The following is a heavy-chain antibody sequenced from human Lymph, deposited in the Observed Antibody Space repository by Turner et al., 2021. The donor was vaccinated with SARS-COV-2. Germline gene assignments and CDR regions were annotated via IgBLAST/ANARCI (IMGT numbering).Heavy chain of an antibody. Sequence: EVQLVQSGAEVKKPGESLKTPCMGSGYSFTTYWIGWVRLMPGKGLEWMGIIKPGASNTRYSPSFQGQVTITADKSVSTAYLQWGSLKASDTAMYYCAGREWGGSLGHIDYWGQGTLVTVSS. CDR3: AGREWGGSLGHIDY. V-gene: IGHV5-51*01. J-gene: IGHJ4*02. CDR2: IKPGASNT. D-gene: IGHD3-3*01. CDR1: GYSFTTYW.